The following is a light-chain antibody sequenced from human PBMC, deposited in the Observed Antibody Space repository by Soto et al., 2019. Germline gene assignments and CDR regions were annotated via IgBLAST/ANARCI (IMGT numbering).Light chain of an antibody. CDR2: EVT. J-gene: IGLJ3*02. CDR1: SSDVGGHNY. Sequence: QSVLTQPPSASGSPGQSVTISCTGTSSDVGGHNYVSWYQQHPGKVPKLMIYEVTKRPSGVPDRFSGSKSGNTASLTVSGLQAEDEADYYCSSYAGSNILVFGGGTKVTVL. V-gene: IGLV2-8*01. CDR3: SSYAGSNILV.